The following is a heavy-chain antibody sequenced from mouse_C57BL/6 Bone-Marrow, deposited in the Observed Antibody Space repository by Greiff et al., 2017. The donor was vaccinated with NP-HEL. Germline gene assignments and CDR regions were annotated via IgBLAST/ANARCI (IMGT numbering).Heavy chain of an antibody. CDR1: GYTFTSYW. J-gene: IGHJ3*01. V-gene: IGHV1-59*01. CDR3: ARFYGSSSFAY. Sequence: VQLQQPGAELVRPGTSVKLSCKASGYTFTSYWMHWVKQRPGQGLEWIGVIDPSDSYTNYNQKFKGKATLTVDTSSSTAYMQLSSLTSEDSAVYYCARFYGSSSFAYWGQGTLVTVSA. CDR2: IDPSDSYT. D-gene: IGHD1-1*01.